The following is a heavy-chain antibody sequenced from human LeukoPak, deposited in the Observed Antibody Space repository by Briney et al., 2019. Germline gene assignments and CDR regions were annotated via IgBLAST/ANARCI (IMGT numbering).Heavy chain of an antibody. Sequence: ASVKVSCKVSGYTLTELSMHWVRQAPGKGHEWMGGFDPEDGETIYAQKFQGRVTMTEDTSTDTAYMELSSMRSEDTAVYYCATDNYYDSSGYYWGQGTLVTVSS. J-gene: IGHJ4*02. CDR3: ATDNYYDSSGYY. V-gene: IGHV1-24*01. D-gene: IGHD3-22*01. CDR2: FDPEDGET. CDR1: GYTLTELS.